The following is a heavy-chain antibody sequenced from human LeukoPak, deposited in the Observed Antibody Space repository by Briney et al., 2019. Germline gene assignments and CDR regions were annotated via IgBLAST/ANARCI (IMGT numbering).Heavy chain of an antibody. J-gene: IGHJ6*03. CDR3: ARDRGVVGYNGYYYYYMDV. Sequence: SETLSLTCTVSGGSISSYYWSWIRQPPGKGLEWIGYIYYSGSTNYNPSFKSRVTISVDTSKNQFSLKLSSVTAADTAVYYCARDRGVVGYNGYYYYYMDVWGKGTTVTVSS. CDR2: IYYSGST. CDR1: GGSISSYY. D-gene: IGHD5-24*01. V-gene: IGHV4-59*01.